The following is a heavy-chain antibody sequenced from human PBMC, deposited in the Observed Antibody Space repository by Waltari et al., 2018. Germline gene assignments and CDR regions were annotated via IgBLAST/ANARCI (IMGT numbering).Heavy chain of an antibody. J-gene: IGHJ4*02. D-gene: IGHD6-13*01. CDR1: GLTASRNY. CDR2: IYSGGST. Sequence: EVQLVESGGGSTQPGGSLRCSCAASGLTASRNYMSWASQAPGKGLEWVSVIYSGGSTYYADSVKGRFTISRDNSKNTLYLQMNSLRAEDTAVYYCARGGSSWHRGIDYWGQGTLVTVSS. V-gene: IGHV3-53*01. CDR3: ARGGSSWHRGIDY.